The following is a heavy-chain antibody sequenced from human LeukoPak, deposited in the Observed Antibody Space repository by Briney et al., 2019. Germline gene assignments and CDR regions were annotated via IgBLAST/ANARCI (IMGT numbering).Heavy chain of an antibody. CDR1: GYTFTSYG. Sequence: ASVKVSCKASGYTFTSYGISWVRQAPGQGLEWMGWISAYNGNTNYAQKLQGRVTMTTDTSTSTAYMELRSLRSDDTAVYYCAKDVMHYGSGRPYYMDVWGKGTTVTISS. J-gene: IGHJ6*03. D-gene: IGHD3-10*01. CDR2: ISAYNGNT. CDR3: AKDVMHYGSGRPYYMDV. V-gene: IGHV1-18*01.